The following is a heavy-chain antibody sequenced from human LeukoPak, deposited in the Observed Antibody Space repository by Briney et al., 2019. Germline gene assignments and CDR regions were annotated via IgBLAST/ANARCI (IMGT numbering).Heavy chain of an antibody. CDR1: RFTFSSYG. CDR2: IHYDGSNK. J-gene: IGHJ4*02. V-gene: IGHV3-30*02. CDR3: AKDQEPFGWVAIDY. D-gene: IGHD3-3*01. Sequence: SRFTFSSYGMHWVRQAPGKGLERVAFIHYDGSNKYYVDSVKGRFTISRDNSKNTLYLQMNSLRPEDTAVYYCAKDQEPFGWVAIDYWGRGALVTVSS.